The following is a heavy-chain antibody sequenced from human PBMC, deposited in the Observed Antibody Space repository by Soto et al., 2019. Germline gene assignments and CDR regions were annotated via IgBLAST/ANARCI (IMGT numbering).Heavy chain of an antibody. V-gene: IGHV3-23*01. D-gene: IGHD6-13*01. J-gene: IGHJ5*02. CDR1: GFTFSSYA. CDR3: AKDDGFIAAAGTFNWFDP. Sequence: GGSLRLSCAASGFTFSSYAMSWVRQAPGKGLEWVSAISGSGGSTYYADSVKGRFTISRDNSKNTLYLQMNSLRAEDTAVYYCAKDDGFIAAAGTFNWFDPWGQGTLVTVSS. CDR2: ISGSGGST.